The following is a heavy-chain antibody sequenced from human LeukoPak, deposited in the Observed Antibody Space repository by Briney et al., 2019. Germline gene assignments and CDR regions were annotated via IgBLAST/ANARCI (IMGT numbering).Heavy chain of an antibody. CDR3: AREERGSSYGWAFDI. CDR1: EFSVGSNY. J-gene: IGHJ3*02. CDR2: IYSGGST. V-gene: IGHV3-66*01. Sequence: GGSLRLSCAASEFSVGSNYMTWVRQAPGKGLEWVSLIYSGGSTYYSDSVKGRFTISRDNSKNTLYLQMNSLRAEDTAVYYCAREERGSSYGWAFDIWGQGTMFTVSS. D-gene: IGHD5-18*01.